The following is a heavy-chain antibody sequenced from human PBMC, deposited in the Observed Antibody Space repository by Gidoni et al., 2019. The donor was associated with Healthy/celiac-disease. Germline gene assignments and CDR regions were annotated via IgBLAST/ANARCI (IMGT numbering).Heavy chain of an antibody. D-gene: IGHD6-19*01. CDR2: ISWDGGST. CDR3: AKEGSGWYKYFDY. CDR1: GFTFDDYT. V-gene: IGHV3-43*01. Sequence: EVQLVESGGVVVQPGGSLRLPCAASGFTFDDYTMHWVRQAPGKGLEWVSLISWDGGSTYYADSVKGRFTISRDNSKNSLYLQMNSLRTEDTALYYCAKEGSGWYKYFDYWGQGTLVTVSS. J-gene: IGHJ4*02.